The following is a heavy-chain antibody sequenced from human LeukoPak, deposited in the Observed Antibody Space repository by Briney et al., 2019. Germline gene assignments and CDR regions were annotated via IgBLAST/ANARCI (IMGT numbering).Heavy chain of an antibody. CDR2: INHSGST. CDR1: GGSFSGYY. V-gene: IGHV4-34*01. Sequence: SETLSLTCAVYGGSFSGYYWSWIRQPPGKGLEWIGEINHSGSTNYNPSLKSRVTISVDTSKNQFSLELSSVTAADTAVYYCARGRYGGYGYYYYGMDVWGKGTTVTVSS. CDR3: ARGRYGGYGYYYYGMDV. J-gene: IGHJ6*04. D-gene: IGHD1-26*01.